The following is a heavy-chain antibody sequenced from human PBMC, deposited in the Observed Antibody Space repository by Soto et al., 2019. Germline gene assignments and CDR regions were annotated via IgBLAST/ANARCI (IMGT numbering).Heavy chain of an antibody. J-gene: IGHJ4*02. CDR3: ARGTQSNHPFFDY. CDR1: GYTFTSYA. CDR2: INAGNGNT. V-gene: IGHV1-3*01. Sequence: RASVKVSCKASGYTFTSYAMHWVRQAPGQRLEWMGWINAGNGNTKYSQKFQGRVTITRDTSASTAYMELSSLRSEDTAVYYCARGTQSNHPFFDYWGQESLTTVSS.